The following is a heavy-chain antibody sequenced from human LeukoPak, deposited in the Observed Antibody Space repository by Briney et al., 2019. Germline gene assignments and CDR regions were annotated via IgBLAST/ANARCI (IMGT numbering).Heavy chain of an antibody. D-gene: IGHD3-22*01. V-gene: IGHV1-46*01. CDR3: ARERSSGYNDAFDI. Sequence: KFQGRVTMTRDMSTSTVYMELSSLRSEDTAVYYCARERSSGYNDAFDIWGQGTMVTVPS. J-gene: IGHJ3*02.